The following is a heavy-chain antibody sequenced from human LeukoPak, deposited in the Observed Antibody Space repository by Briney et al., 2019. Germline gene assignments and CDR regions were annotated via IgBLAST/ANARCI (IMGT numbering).Heavy chain of an antibody. J-gene: IGHJ3*02. Sequence: ASVKVSCKASGYTFTSYAMNWVRQAPGQGLEWMGWINTNTGNPTYAQGFTGRFVFSLDTSVSTAYLQISSLKAEDTAVYYCARVHVEYYYGSGSSMGAFDIWGQGTMVTVSS. D-gene: IGHD3-10*01. V-gene: IGHV7-4-1*02. CDR1: GYTFTSYA. CDR3: ARVHVEYYYGSGSSMGAFDI. CDR2: INTNTGNP.